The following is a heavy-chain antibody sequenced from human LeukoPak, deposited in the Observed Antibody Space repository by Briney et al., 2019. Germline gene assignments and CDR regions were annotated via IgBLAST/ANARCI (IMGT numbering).Heavy chain of an antibody. V-gene: IGHV3-7*01. CDR1: GFTVSGNY. Sequence: GGSLRLSCAVSGFTVSGNYMTWVRQAPGKGLEWVATMNQDESQKYYVDSVKGRFTISRDNAKNALFLQMNSLRGEDTAIYYCASFEYRYSFGGQGTLVTVSS. J-gene: IGHJ4*02. CDR2: MNQDESQK. D-gene: IGHD2/OR15-2a*01. CDR3: ASFEYRYSF.